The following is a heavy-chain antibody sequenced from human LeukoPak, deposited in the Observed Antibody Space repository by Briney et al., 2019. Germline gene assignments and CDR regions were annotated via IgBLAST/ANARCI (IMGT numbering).Heavy chain of an antibody. CDR1: GFTFSTYN. V-gene: IGHV3-23*01. Sequence: GGSLRLSCAASGFTFSTYNMSWVRQAPGKGLEWVSAIRSGGENTYYADSVRGRFTISRDNSRGTLSLQMNSLRAEDTAVYFCAILSWDGRGSFYWGQGTLVTVSS. CDR2: IRSGGENT. D-gene: IGHD2/OR15-2a*01. CDR3: AILSWDGRGSFY. J-gene: IGHJ4*02.